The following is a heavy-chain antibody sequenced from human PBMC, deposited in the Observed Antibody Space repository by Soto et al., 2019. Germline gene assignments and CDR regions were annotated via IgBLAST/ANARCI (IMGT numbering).Heavy chain of an antibody. D-gene: IGHD6-19*01. V-gene: IGHV1-46*01. Sequence: QVQLVQSGAEVKKPGASVKVSCKASGYTFTSYYMHCVRQAPGQGLEWMGIINPSGGSTSYAQKFQGRVTMTRDTSTSKVYMDLSSLRSEDTAVYYCVQSLPRIAVAGHPLDYWGQGNLVTVSS. CDR2: INPSGGST. CDR1: GYTFTSYY. J-gene: IGHJ4*02. CDR3: VQSLPRIAVAGHPLDY.